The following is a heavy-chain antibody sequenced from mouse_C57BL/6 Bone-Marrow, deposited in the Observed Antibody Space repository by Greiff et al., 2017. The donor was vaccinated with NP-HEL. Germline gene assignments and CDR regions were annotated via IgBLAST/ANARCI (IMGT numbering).Heavy chain of an antibody. CDR1: GYTFTDYN. CDR3: ARLLSSNYDWFAY. J-gene: IGHJ3*01. D-gene: IGHD2-5*01. CDR2: INPKNGGT. Sequence: EVPLVESGPELVKPGASVKMSCKASGYTFTDYNMHWVKQSHGTSLEWIGYINPKNGGTSYNQKFKGKATLTVNKSSSTAYMELRSLTSEDSAVYYCARLLSSNYDWFAYWGQGTLVTVSA. V-gene: IGHV1-22*01.